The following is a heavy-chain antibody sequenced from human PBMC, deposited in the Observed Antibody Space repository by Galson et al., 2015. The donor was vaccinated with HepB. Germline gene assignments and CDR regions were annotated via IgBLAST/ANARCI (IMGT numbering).Heavy chain of an antibody. V-gene: IGHV3-23*01. CDR3: TKEGGDPEHFYYFFGMDV. D-gene: IGHD2-21*02. J-gene: IGHJ6*01. CDR1: GFTFGGYS. Sequence: SLRLSCAASGFTFGGYSMSWVRQAPGKGLEWVPATSGSGGSRYYADSVKGRFTISRDNSKNTLFLQMNSLRAEDTAIYYCTKEGGDPEHFYYFFGMDVWGQGTTVTVSS. CDR2: TSGSGGSR.